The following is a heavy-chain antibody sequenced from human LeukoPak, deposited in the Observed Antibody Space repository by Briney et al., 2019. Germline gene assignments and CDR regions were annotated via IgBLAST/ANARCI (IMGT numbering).Heavy chain of an antibody. D-gene: IGHD3-22*01. CDR2: ISTSSTTI. V-gene: IGHV3-48*01. Sequence: PGGSLRLSCAASGFTFSSYSMNWVRQAPGKGLEWVSYISTSSTTIYYADSVKGRFTISRDNAKNSLYLQMNSLRAEDTAVYYCATNDPYYYDSSGYYYVGWGQGTLVTVSS. CDR3: ATNDPYYYDSSGYYYVG. CDR1: GFTFSSYS. J-gene: IGHJ4*02.